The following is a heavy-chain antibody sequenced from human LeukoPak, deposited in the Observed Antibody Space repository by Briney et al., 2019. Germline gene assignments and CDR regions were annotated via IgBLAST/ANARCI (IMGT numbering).Heavy chain of an antibody. Sequence: GGSLRLSCEASGFTFSSYDMNWVRQAPGEGLQWISHITQGGSTIYYADSVKGRSTIFRDNAKSSLYLQMDSLRVEDTAIYYCARSRGKYFQRWGQGTLVTVSS. J-gene: IGHJ1*01. V-gene: IGHV3-48*03. CDR1: GFTFSSYD. CDR3: ARSRGKYFQR. CDR2: ITQGGSTI. D-gene: IGHD3-16*01.